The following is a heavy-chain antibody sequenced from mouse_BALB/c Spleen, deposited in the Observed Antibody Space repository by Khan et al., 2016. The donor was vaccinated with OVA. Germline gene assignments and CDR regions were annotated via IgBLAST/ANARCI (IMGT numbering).Heavy chain of an antibody. Sequence: EVKLEESGPGLVKPSQSLSLTCTVTGYSITSDYAWNWILQFPGNKLEWMGFISYSGNTNYNPSLKSRISITRDTSKNQFFLQLNSVTTEDTATYYCARVYGGDFDYWGQGTTLTVSS. CDR3: ARVYGGDFDY. V-gene: IGHV3-2*02. CDR2: ISYSGNT. CDR1: GYSITSDYA. D-gene: IGHD1-1*01. J-gene: IGHJ2*01.